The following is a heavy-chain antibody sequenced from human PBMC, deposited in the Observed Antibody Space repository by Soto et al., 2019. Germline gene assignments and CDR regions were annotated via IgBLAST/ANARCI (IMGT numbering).Heavy chain of an antibody. D-gene: IGHD6-19*01. CDR2: ISYDGSNK. CDR3: ARDKLSIAVAEGAFDI. V-gene: IGHV3-30-3*01. CDR1: GFTFSSYA. J-gene: IGHJ3*02. Sequence: QVQLVESGGGVVQPGRSLRLSCAASGFTFSSYAMHWVRQAPGKGLEWVAVISYDGSNKYYADSVKGRFTISRDNSKNSLDMQMNSLRAEDTAVYYCARDKLSIAVAEGAFDIWGQGTMVTVSS.